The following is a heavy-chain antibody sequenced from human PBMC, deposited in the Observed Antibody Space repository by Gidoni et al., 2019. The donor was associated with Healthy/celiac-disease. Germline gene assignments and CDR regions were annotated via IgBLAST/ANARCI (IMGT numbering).Heavy chain of an antibody. J-gene: IGHJ5*02. V-gene: IGHV3-30*01. CDR2: LSYDGSNK. D-gene: IGHD5-12*01. CDR1: GFTFSSYA. CDR3: AREYGYSGYGA. Sequence: QVQLVASGGGVGQPGRSLRLSCAAAGFTFSSYAMHWVRQAPGKGLEWVAVLSYDGSNKYYADSVKGRFTISRDNSNNTLYLQMNSLRAEDTAVYDCAREYGYSGYGAWGQGTLVTVSS.